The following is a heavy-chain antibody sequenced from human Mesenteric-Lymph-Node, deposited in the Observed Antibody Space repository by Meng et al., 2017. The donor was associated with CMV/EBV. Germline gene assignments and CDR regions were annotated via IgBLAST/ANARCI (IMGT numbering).Heavy chain of an antibody. CDR2: IKGDGSQM. CDR1: GFTFSDYW. Sequence: GESLKISCTASGFTFSDYWMSWVRQAPGKGLEWVANIKGDGSQMHYVDSVRGRFTISRDNSQSSVFLQMNSLRDDDTAVYYCARGASGGVYFYYTMDVWGQWITVTVSS. J-gene: IGHJ6*02. CDR3: ARGASGGVYFYYTMDV. D-gene: IGHD2-21*01. V-gene: IGHV3-7*01.